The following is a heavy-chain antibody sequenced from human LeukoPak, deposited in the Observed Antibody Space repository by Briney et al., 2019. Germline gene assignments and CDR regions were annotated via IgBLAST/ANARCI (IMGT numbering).Heavy chain of an antibody. CDR3: AKDPHAIVATASEGDY. V-gene: IGHV3-23*01. D-gene: IGHD5-12*01. J-gene: IGHJ4*02. CDR1: GFTFSSYA. Sequence: PGGSLRLSCAASGFTFSSYAMSWVRQAPGKGLEWVSAISGSGGGTYYADSVKGRFTISRDNSKNTLYLQMNSLRAEDTAVYYCAKDPHAIVATASEGDYWGQGTLVTVSS. CDR2: ISGSGGGT.